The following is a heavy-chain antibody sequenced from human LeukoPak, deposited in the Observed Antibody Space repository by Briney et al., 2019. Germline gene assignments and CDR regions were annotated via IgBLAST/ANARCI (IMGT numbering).Heavy chain of an antibody. Sequence: SETLSLTCTVSGDSISSYYWSWIRQPLGKGLEWIGYIYYSGSTNYNPSLKSRVTISVDTSKNQFSLKLSSVTAADTAVYYCALGSAGIAAAGTAYFDYWGQGTLVTVSS. CDR3: ALGSAGIAAAGTAYFDY. D-gene: IGHD6-13*01. V-gene: IGHV4-59*08. J-gene: IGHJ4*02. CDR2: IYYSGST. CDR1: GDSISSYY.